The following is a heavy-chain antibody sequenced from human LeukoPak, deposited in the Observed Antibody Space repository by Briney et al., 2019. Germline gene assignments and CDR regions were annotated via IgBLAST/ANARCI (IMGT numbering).Heavy chain of an antibody. V-gene: IGHV1-58*01. D-gene: IGHD4/OR15-4a*01. CDR3: ARDLDYGEKSEDY. J-gene: IGHJ4*02. CDR2: IVVGSGNT. Sequence: SVKVSCKASGFTFTSSAVQWVRQARGQRLEWIGWIVVGSGNTNYPQKFQDRVTMTRDTSTSTVYMELSSLRSEDTAVYYCARDLDYGEKSEDYWGQGTLVTVSS. CDR1: GFTFTSSA.